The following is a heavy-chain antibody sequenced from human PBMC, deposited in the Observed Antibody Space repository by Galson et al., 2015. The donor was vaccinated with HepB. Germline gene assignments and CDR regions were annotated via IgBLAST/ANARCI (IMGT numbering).Heavy chain of an antibody. CDR3: TREDGDYAFDY. V-gene: IGHV3-49*03. D-gene: IGHD4-17*01. CDR1: GFTFGDYA. Sequence: SLRLSCAASGFTFGDYAMSWFRQAPGKGLEWVGFIRSKAYGGTTEYAASVKGRFTISKDDSKSIAYLQMNSLKTEDTALYYCTREDGDYAFDYWGQGTLVTVSS. J-gene: IGHJ4*02. CDR2: IRSKAYGGTT.